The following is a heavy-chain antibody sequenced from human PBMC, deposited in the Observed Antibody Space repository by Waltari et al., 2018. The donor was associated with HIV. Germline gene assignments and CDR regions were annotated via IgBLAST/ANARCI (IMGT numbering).Heavy chain of an antibody. Sequence: QLQLQESGPGLVKPSETLSLTCTVSGGSIISNVYYWGWIRQPPGKGLEWIGSFYYSGRTYYTPSLKSRVTISVDTSKNQFYLRRSSVTAADTAVYYCAPRDYGDYQFDYWGRGTLVTVSS. CDR2: FYYSGRT. V-gene: IGHV4-39*01. CDR3: APRDYGDYQFDY. J-gene: IGHJ4*02. CDR1: GGSIISNVYY. D-gene: IGHD4-17*01.